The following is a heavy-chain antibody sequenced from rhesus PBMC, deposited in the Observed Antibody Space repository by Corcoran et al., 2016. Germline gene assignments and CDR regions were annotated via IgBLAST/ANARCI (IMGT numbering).Heavy chain of an antibody. J-gene: IGHJ4*01. D-gene: IGHD6-25*01. CDR2: ISGSSGST. Sequence: QVQLQESGPGLVKPSETLSLTCAVSGGAFSGYDWGGIRQPPGKGLEWIGYISGSSGSTDYNPSLKSRVTISTDTSKNQFSLKLSSVTAADTAVYYCARTLAAAGPYYFDYWGQGVLVTVSS. CDR1: GGAFSGYD. CDR3: ARTLAAAGPYYFDY. V-gene: IGHV4-165*01.